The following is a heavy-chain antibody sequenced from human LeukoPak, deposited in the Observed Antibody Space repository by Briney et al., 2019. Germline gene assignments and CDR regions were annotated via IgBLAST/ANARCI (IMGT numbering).Heavy chain of an antibody. CDR2: IYSGGST. D-gene: IGHD3-22*01. Sequence: GGSLRLSCAASGFTVSSNYMSWVRQAPGKGLEWVSVIYSGGSTYYADSVKGRFTISRDNSKNTLYLQMNSLRAEDTAVYYCARALDYDSSGYLPAVYFDNWGQGTLVTVSS. CDR3: ARALDYDSSGYLPAVYFDN. V-gene: IGHV3-53*01. J-gene: IGHJ4*02. CDR1: GFTVSSNY.